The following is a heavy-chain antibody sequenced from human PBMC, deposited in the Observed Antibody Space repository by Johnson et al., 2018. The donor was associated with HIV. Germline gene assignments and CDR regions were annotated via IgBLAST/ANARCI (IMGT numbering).Heavy chain of an antibody. CDR3: TRGYCTHGVCYTRVDGFDI. Sequence: VQLVESGGGVVQPGKSLRLSCAASGFTFSSYGLHWVRQAPGKGLEWVAVISYDGSKRYYEDSVKGRFTISRDNSKNTLYLQMNSLRAEDTAVYYCTRGYCTHGVCYTRVDGFDIWGQGTMVTVSS. D-gene: IGHD2-8*01. V-gene: IGHV3-30*03. CDR2: ISYDGSKR. CDR1: GFTFSSYG. J-gene: IGHJ3*02.